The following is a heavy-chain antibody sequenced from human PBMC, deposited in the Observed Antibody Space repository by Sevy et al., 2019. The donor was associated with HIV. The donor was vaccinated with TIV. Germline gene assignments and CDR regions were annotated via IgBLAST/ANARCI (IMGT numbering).Heavy chain of an antibody. V-gene: IGHV3-7*03. CDR2: IKQDGSDK. Sequence: GGSLRLSCVASGFTFSRYWMSWVRQAPVKGLEWVANIKQDGSDKEYVDSVKGRFTISRDNAKNSVYLQMNSLRDEDTAVYYCVRGGTKWPRGEGFDYWGQGIQVTVSS. CDR1: GFTFSRYW. D-gene: IGHD5-12*01. J-gene: IGHJ4*02. CDR3: VRGGTKWPRGEGFDY.